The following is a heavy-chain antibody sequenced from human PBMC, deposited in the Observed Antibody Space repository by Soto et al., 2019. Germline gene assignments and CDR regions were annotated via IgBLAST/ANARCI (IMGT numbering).Heavy chain of an antibody. D-gene: IGHD2-15*01. Sequence: QVQLVQSGAEVKKPGSSVKVSCKASGGTFSSYAISWMRQAPGQGLEWMGGIIPIFGTANYAQKFQGRVTITADESTSTAYMELSSLRSEDTAVYYCASHTLLGGLDYYYGMDVWGQGTTVTVSS. V-gene: IGHV1-69*01. CDR1: GGTFSSYA. CDR2: IIPIFGTA. J-gene: IGHJ6*02. CDR3: ASHTLLGGLDYYYGMDV.